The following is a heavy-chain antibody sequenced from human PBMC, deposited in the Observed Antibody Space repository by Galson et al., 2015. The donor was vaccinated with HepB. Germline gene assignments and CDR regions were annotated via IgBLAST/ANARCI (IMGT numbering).Heavy chain of an antibody. D-gene: IGHD4-17*01. CDR1: GFTFSDCY. J-gene: IGHJ4*02. V-gene: IGHV3-11*06. CDR2: ISSSTIYT. Sequence: SLRISCAAYGFTFSDCYMSWIRQAPGKGLEWISYISSSTIYTNYADSVKGRFTISRDNVKNSMYLQMNSLRAEDTAVYFCARVADADYGDHSHFDYWGQGTLVTVSS. CDR3: ARVADADYGDHSHFDY.